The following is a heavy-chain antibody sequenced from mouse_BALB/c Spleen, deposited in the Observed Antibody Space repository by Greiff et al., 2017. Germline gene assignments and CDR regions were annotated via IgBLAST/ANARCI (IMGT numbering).Heavy chain of an antibody. CDR2: ISYSGST. CDR3: ARKGVLGAMDY. J-gene: IGHJ4*01. Sequence: DVQLQESGPGLVKPSQSLSLTCTVTGYSITSDYAWNWIRQFPGNKLEWMGYISYSGSTSYNPSLKSRISITRDTSKNQFFLQLNSVTTEDTATYYCARKGVLGAMDYWGQGTSVTVSS. CDR1: GYSITSDYA. V-gene: IGHV3-2*02. D-gene: IGHD2-14*01.